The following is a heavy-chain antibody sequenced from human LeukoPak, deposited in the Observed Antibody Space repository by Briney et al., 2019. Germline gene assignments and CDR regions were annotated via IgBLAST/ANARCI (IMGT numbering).Heavy chain of an antibody. CDR3: ARGGIVVVIRHGYDY. CDR1: GYTFTSYY. CDR2: INPSGGST. V-gene: IGHV1-46*01. J-gene: IGHJ4*02. D-gene: IGHD3-22*01. Sequence: ASVKVSRKASGYTFTSYYMHWVRQAPGQGLEWMGIINPSGGSTSYAQKFQGRVTMTRDTSTSTVYMELSSLRSEDTAVYYCARGGIVVVIRHGYDYWGQGTLVTVSS.